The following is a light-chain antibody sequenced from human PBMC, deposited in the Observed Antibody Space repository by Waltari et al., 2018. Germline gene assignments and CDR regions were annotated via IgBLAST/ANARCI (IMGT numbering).Light chain of an antibody. CDR3: SSYTSSNTVV. CDR1: RNDVDYNP. Sequence: QSALTQPASVSGSPGQSITIPCTGTRNDVDYNPFSWYQQHPGKAPKPMIYDVTKRPSGVSNRFSGSKSGNTASLTISGLQAEDEADYHCSSYTSSNTVVFGGGTKLTVL. V-gene: IGLV2-14*01. CDR2: DVT. J-gene: IGLJ3*02.